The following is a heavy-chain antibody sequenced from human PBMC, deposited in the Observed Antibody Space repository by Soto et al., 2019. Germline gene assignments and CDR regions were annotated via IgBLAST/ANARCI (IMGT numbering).Heavy chain of an antibody. V-gene: IGHV2-5*02. J-gene: IGHJ4*02. CDR2: IYWDDDK. CDR3: AHSPYSRSSYYFDY. D-gene: IGHD6-6*01. Sequence: QITLKESGPTLVKPTQTLTLTCTFSGFSLSTSGVSVGWIRQPPGKALEWLALIYWDDDKRDSPFLKSRLTITKHPSKNQVVLTMTNMDPVDTATYYCAHSPYSRSSYYFDYWGQGTLVTVSS. CDR1: GFSLSTSGVS.